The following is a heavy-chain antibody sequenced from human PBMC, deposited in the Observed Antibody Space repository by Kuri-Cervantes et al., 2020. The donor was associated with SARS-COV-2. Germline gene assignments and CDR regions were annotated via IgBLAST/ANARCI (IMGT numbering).Heavy chain of an antibody. D-gene: IGHD1-1*01. J-gene: IGHJ4*02. CDR1: GYTFTGYY. Sequence: ASVKVSCKASGYTFTGYYMHWVRQAPGQGLEWMGWINPNSGGTNYAQKFQGRVTMTRDTSISTAYMELSSLRSEDTAVYYCATDQGGWKGFDYWGQGTLVTVSS. CDR2: INPNSGGT. CDR3: ATDQGGWKGFDY. V-gene: IGHV1-2*02.